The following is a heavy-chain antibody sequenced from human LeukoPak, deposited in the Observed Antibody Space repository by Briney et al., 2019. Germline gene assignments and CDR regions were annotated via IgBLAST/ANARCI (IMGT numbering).Heavy chain of an antibody. D-gene: IGHD2-2*01. CDR1: GDSVSSNIAV. CDR2: TYYRSKWKN. Sequence: SQTLSLTCAISGDSVSSNIAVWSWVRQSPSRGLEWLGRTYYRSKWKNDYAESVKSRINISPDTSKNQFSLQLNSVTPEDTAVYYCARVAYAVAVVWGQGTPVTVSS. CDR3: ARVAYAVAVV. V-gene: IGHV6-1*01. J-gene: IGHJ4*02.